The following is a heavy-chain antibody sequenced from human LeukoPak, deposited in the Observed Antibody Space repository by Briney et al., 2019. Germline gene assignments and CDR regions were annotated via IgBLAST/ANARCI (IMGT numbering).Heavy chain of an antibody. V-gene: IGHV4-31*03. CDR3: ARGDYCSGGSCRKSIDY. CDR2: IYYSGST. J-gene: IGHJ4*02. CDR1: GGSISSGGYY. D-gene: IGHD2-15*01. Sequence: SETLSLTCTVSGGSISSGGYYWSWIRQHPGKGLEWIGYIYYSGSTYYNPSLKSRVTISVDTSKNQFSLKLSSVTAADTAVYYCARGDYCSGGSCRKSIDYWGQGTLVTVSS.